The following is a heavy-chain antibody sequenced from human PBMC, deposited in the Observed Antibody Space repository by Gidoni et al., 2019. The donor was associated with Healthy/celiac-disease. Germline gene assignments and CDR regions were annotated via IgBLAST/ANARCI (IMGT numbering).Heavy chain of an antibody. D-gene: IGHD6-13*01. CDR2: IYYSGST. V-gene: IGHV4-39*07. CDR1: GGSISSSSYY. CDR3: ARDWNKSAAVGPFGY. Sequence: QLQLQESGPGLVKPSETLSLTCTVSGGSISSSSYYWGWIRQPPGKGLEWIGRIYYSGSTYYNPSLKSRVTISVDTSKNQFSLKLSSVTAADTAVYYCARDWNKSAAVGPFGYWGQGTLVTVSS. J-gene: IGHJ4*02.